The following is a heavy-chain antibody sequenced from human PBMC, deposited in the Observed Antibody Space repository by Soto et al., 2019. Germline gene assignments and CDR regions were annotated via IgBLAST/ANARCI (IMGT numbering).Heavy chain of an antibody. J-gene: IGHJ4*02. CDR3: ARRWGDYFDY. V-gene: IGHV4-59*08. D-gene: IGHD3-16*01. CDR2: IYYSGIT. CDR1: GGSISSYY. Sequence: SEPLSLTCTVSGGSISSYYWSWIRQPPGKGLEWIGYIYYSGITNYNPSLKSRVTISVDTSKNQFSLKLSLKLSSVTAADTAVYYCARRWGDYFDYWGQGTLVTVSS.